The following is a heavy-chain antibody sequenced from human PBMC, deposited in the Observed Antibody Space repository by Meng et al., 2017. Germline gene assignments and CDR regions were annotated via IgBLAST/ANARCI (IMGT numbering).Heavy chain of an antibody. V-gene: IGHV4-38-2*02. CDR2: IYHSWST. J-gene: IGHJ6*02. Sequence: SETLSLTCTVSGYSISSGYYWGWIRQPPGKGLEWIGSIYHSWSTYYNPSLKSRVTISVDTSKNQFSRKLSSVTAADTAAYYCARDCNYYNSSGYPYYYGMNVWGQGTTVTVSS. CDR3: ARDCNYYNSSGYPYYYGMNV. CDR1: GYSISSGYY. D-gene: IGHD3-22*01.